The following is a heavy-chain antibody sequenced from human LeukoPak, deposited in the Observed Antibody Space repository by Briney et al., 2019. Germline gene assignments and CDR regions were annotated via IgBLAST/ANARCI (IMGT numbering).Heavy chain of an antibody. V-gene: IGHV4-38-2*02. D-gene: IGHD3-10*01. CDR2: IYHSGST. Sequence: PSETXXLTCTVSGYSISSGYYWGWIRPPPGKGLEWIGSIYHSGSTYYNPSLKSRVTISGDTSKNQFSLKLSSVTAADTAVYYCASLQDYYGSGSTTVWGQGTLVTVSS. CDR1: GYSISSGYY. CDR3: ASLQDYYGSGSTTV. J-gene: IGHJ4*02.